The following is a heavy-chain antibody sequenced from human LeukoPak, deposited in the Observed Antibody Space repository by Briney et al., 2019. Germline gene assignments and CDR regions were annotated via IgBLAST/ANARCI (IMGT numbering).Heavy chain of an antibody. J-gene: IGHJ4*02. V-gene: IGHV3-74*01. CDR1: GFTFDIAW. D-gene: IGHD3-22*01. CDR2: INSDGSST. Sequence: GGSLRLSCAVSGFTFDIAWMNWVRQAPGKGLVWVSRINSDGSSTSYADSVKGRFTISRDNAKNTLYLQMNSLRAEDTAVYYCARPTYYYDSSGYQLDYWGQGTLVTVSS. CDR3: ARPTYYYDSSGYQLDY.